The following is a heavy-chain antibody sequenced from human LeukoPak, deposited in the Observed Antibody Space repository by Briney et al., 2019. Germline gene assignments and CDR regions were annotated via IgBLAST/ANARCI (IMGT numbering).Heavy chain of an antibody. CDR1: GFTFSSYG. D-gene: IGHD5/OR15-5a*01. Sequence: GSLRLSCAASGFTFSSYGMSWVRQAPGKGLDWIGEINHSGSTNYNPSLKSRVTISVDTSKNQFSLKLSSVTAADTAVYYCAREVSTIAPSGRLFYHYFDSWGQGTLVTVSS. CDR3: AREVSTIAPSGRLFYHYFDS. J-gene: IGHJ4*02. CDR2: INHSGST. V-gene: IGHV4-34*01.